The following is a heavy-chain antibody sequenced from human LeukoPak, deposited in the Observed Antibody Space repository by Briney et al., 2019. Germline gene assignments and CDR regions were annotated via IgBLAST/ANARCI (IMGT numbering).Heavy chain of an antibody. Sequence: GRSLRLSCAASGFTFDDYAMHWVRQAPGKGLEWVSGISWNSGSIVYADSLKGRFTISRDNAKNSLYLQMNSLRAEDTALYYCGKDIWGGDTAMVLFDYWGQGTLVTVSS. CDR1: GFTFDDYA. D-gene: IGHD5-18*01. J-gene: IGHJ4*02. CDR3: GKDIWGGDTAMVLFDY. V-gene: IGHV3-9*01. CDR2: ISWNSGSI.